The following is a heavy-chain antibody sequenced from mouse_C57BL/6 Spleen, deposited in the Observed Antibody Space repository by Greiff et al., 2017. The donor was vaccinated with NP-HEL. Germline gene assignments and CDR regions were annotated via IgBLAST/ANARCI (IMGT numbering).Heavy chain of an antibody. V-gene: IGHV1-20*01. CDR3: ARSDYGNHPYYFDY. D-gene: IGHD2-1*01. CDR2: INPYNGDT. CDR1: GYSFTGYF. Sequence: VQLQQSGPELVKPGDSVKISCKASGYSFTGYFMNWVMQSHGKSLEWIGRINPYNGDTFYNQKFKGKATLTVDKSSSTAYMQLRSLTSEDSAVYYCARSDYGNHPYYFDYWGQGTTLTVSS. J-gene: IGHJ2*01.